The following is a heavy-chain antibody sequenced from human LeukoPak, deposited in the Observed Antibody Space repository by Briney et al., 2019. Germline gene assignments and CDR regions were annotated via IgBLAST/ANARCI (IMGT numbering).Heavy chain of an antibody. CDR3: AKVMITVVTTSKLDS. D-gene: IGHD4-23*01. V-gene: IGHV3-30*18. Sequence: GGSLRLSCAASGFTFSQYAMHWVRQAPGKGLEWVAVMSYDGSVQYYADSVKGRFTISRDNSKNTLYLQMNNLRTDDTAFYYCAKVMITVVTTSKLDSWGQGTLVTVSS. CDR2: MSYDGSVQ. J-gene: IGHJ4*02. CDR1: GFTFSQYA.